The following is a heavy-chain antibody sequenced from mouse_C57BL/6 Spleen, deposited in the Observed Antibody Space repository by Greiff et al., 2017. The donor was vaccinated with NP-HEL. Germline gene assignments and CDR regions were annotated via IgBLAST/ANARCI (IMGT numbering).Heavy chain of an antibody. V-gene: IGHV1-55*01. J-gene: IGHJ1*03. CDR2: IYPGCGST. CDR1: GYTFTSYW. CDR3: ASYYYGSTYEGYCDV. Sequence: QVQLQQPGAELVKPGASVKMSCKASGYTFTSYWITWVKQRPGQGLEWIGDIYPGCGSTNYNEKFKSKATLTVATSSSTAYMQLSSLTSGDSAVYYGASYYYGSTYEGYCDVWGTGTTVTVSS. D-gene: IGHD1-1*01.